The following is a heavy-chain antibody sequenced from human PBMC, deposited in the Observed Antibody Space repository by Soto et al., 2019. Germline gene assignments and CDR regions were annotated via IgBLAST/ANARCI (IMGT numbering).Heavy chain of an antibody. CDR2: IYSSGST. V-gene: IGHV4-61*01. CDR1: GDSVSSDSYY. Sequence: ETLSLTCTVSGDSVSSDSYYWTWIRQPPGKGLEWIGYIYSSGSTKYNPSLKSRVTISLDTSSNQFSLELTSVTAADTAVYYCARDIRGYSRAFDYWGQGTLVTVSS. J-gene: IGHJ4*02. CDR3: ARDIRGYSRAFDY. D-gene: IGHD5-12*01.